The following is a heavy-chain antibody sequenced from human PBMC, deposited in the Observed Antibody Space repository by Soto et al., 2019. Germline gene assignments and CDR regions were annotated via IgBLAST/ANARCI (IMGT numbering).Heavy chain of an antibody. V-gene: IGHV3-7*01. J-gene: IGHJ5*02. CDR3: VREDWVVVAPVDL. Sequence: EVQLVESGGGLVQPGGSLRLSCAASGFPLSSYWMSWVRQAPGKGLEWVANIKQDESLKHYVESVKGRFTISRDNAKNSVYLQMNSLRVEDTAVYYCVREDWVVVAPVDLWGQGTLVTVSS. CDR2: IKQDESLK. D-gene: IGHD2-15*01. CDR1: GFPLSSYW.